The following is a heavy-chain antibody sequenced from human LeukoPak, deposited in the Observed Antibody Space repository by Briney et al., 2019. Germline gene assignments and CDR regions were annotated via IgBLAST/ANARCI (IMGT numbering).Heavy chain of an antibody. CDR3: ARARSPSSGYLLRDHNWFDP. V-gene: IGHV1-18*01. J-gene: IGHJ5*02. D-gene: IGHD3-22*01. CDR1: GYTFTNYA. Sequence: ASVKVSCKASGYTFTNYAISWVRQAPGQGLEWMGWISGNNGNTNYAQNVQGRVTMTTDTSTSTAYMELSSLRSEDTAVYYCARARSPSSGYLLRDHNWFDPWGQGTLVTVSS. CDR2: ISGNNGNT.